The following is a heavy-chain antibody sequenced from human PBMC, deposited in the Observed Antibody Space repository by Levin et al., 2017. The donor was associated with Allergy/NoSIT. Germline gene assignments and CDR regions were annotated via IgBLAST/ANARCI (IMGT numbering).Heavy chain of an antibody. CDR3: ERVGYYGAGSSFDP. D-gene: IGHD3-10*01. CDR2: FDPEDGET. Sequence: ASVKVSCKVSGYTLTELSMHWVRQAPGKGLEWMGGFDPEDGETIYAQKFQGRVTMTEDTSTDTDYMELSSLRSEDTAVYCCERVGYYGAGSSFDPWGQGTLVTVSS. V-gene: IGHV1-24*01. J-gene: IGHJ5*02. CDR1: GYTLTELS.